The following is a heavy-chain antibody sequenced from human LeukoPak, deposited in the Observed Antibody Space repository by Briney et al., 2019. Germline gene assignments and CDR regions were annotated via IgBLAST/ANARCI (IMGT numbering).Heavy chain of an antibody. D-gene: IGHD6-19*01. CDR1: GFTFSDYY. CDR3: ARGPRNSSGKRGAFDI. V-gene: IGHV3-11*06. J-gene: IGHJ3*02. CDR2: FSSSSSYT. Sequence: GGSLRLSCAASGFTFSDYYMSWIRQAAGKGLEWVSYFSSSSSYTNYADSVKGRFTISRDNAKNSRYLQMNSLRAEDTAVYYCARGPRNSSGKRGAFDIWGQGTMVTVSS.